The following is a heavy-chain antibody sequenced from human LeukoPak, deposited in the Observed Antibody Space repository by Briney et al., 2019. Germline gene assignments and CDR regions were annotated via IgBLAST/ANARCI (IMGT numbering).Heavy chain of an antibody. Sequence: GGSLRLSCAASGFTFSSYAMSWIRQAPVKGLEWVSAISGSGENTNYADSVKGRFTMSRDNSRNMLYLQMNSLRDEDTAKYYCAKTVSGSYSYQGGDYWGQGTLVTVSS. D-gene: IGHD3-16*02. CDR1: GFTFSSYA. V-gene: IGHV3-23*01. J-gene: IGHJ4*02. CDR2: ISGSGENT. CDR3: AKTVSGSYSYQGGDY.